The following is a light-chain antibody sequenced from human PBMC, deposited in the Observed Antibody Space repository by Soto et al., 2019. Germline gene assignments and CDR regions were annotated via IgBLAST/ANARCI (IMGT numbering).Light chain of an antibody. Sequence: EIVMTQSPATLSVSPGERATLSCRASQSVSSNLAWYQQKPGQAPRLLIYGASTRATGIPARFSCSGSGTEFPLTISSLQSEDFAVYYCQHYNNWPPWTFGQGTKVEIK. CDR2: GAS. CDR3: QHYNNWPPWT. CDR1: QSVSSN. V-gene: IGKV3-15*01. J-gene: IGKJ1*01.